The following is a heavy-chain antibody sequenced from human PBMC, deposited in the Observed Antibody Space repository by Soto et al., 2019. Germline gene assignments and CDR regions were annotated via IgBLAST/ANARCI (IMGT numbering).Heavy chain of an antibody. CDR1: GFTFGNYG. D-gene: IGHD1-26*01. CDR3: AKGGGSARDFDY. Sequence: QVQLVDSGGDVVQPGGSLRLYCTGSGFTFGNYGMHWVRQAPGKGLEWVASTSYDGNNKYYADSLKGRFTISRDNSKKMVYLQMTSLGPEDTAVYYCAKGGGSARDFDYWGQGALVTVSS. J-gene: IGHJ4*02. CDR2: TSYDGNNK. V-gene: IGHV3-30*18.